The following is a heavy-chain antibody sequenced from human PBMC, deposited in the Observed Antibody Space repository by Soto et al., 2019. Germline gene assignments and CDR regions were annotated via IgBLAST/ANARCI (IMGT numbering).Heavy chain of an antibody. CDR3: ARVLAAAGIDWFDP. J-gene: IGHJ5*02. CDR2: IKQDGSEK. Sequence: PGGSLRLSCTASGFTFCDYAMSWFRQAPGKGLEWVANIKQDGSEKYYVDSVKGRFTISRDNAKNSLYLQMNSLRAEDTAVYYCARVLAAAGIDWFDPWGQGTLVTVSS. CDR1: GFTFCDYA. D-gene: IGHD6-13*01. V-gene: IGHV3-7*03.